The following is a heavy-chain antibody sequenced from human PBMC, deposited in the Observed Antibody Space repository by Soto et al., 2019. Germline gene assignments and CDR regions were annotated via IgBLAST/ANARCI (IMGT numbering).Heavy chain of an antibody. V-gene: IGHV1-18*04. Sequence: ASVKVSCKASGYVFSSYGINWVRQAPGQGLEWVGWIAPFKGKMNFAPRMQERITMPVDTSTSTASLEVRTLTSDDTGVYFCAREGGSSTYYPLELDYWGQGTLVTVSS. D-gene: IGHD6-13*01. CDR2: IAPFKGKM. CDR1: GYVFSSYG. CDR3: AREGGSSTYYPLELDY. J-gene: IGHJ4*02.